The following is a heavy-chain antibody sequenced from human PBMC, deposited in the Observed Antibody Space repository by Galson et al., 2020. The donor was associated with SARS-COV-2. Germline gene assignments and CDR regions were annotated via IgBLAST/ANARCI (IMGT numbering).Heavy chain of an antibody. Sequence: GESLKISCKVSGYTLIELSIQWVRQAPGKGLEWMGRFDPEDDETISAQKFQGRVTMTEDTSTDTAYMELSSLSSEDTAVYYCATSRRKYDILPGFCSIYSSDGFDVWGQGTTVTVSS. J-gene: IGHJ6*02. CDR3: ATSRRKYDILPGFCSIYSSDGFDV. CDR1: GYTLIELS. V-gene: IGHV1-24*01. CDR2: FDPEDDET. D-gene: IGHD3-9*01.